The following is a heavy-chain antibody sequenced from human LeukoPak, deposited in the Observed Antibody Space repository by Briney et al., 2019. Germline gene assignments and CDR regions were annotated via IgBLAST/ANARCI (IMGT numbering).Heavy chain of an antibody. D-gene: IGHD7-27*01. CDR3: ARDGENHYYDY. V-gene: IGHV3-66*01. J-gene: IGHJ4*02. Sequence: GGSLRLSCAASGFTVSSNHMSWVRQAPGQGLEWVSVIYIGGTIHYADSVKGRFTISRDNSQNTVYLEMNSLRAEDTAVYYCARDGENHYYDYWGQGTLVTVSS. CDR1: GFTVSSNH. CDR2: IYIGGTI.